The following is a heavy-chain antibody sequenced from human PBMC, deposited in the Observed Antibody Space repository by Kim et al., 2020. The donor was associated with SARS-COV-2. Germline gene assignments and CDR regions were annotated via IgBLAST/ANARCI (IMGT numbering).Heavy chain of an antibody. CDR3: ARGGGLGVTQPKYSGYYYGMDV. D-gene: IGHD3-10*01. V-gene: IGHV4-34*01. CDR1: GGSFSGYY. Sequence: SETLSLTCAVYGGSFSGYYWSWIRQPPGKGLEWIGEINHSGSTNYNPSLKSRVTISVDTSKNQFSLKLSSVTAADTAVYYCARGGGLGVTQPKYSGYYYGMDVWGQGTTVTVSS. CDR2: INHSGST. J-gene: IGHJ6*02.